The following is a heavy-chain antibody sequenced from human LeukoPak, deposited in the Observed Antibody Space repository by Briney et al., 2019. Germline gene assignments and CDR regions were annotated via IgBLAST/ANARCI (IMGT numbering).Heavy chain of an antibody. Sequence: SETLSLTCAVYGGSFSGYYWSWIRQPPGKGLEWIGEINHSGSTNYNPSLKSRVTISVDTSKNQFSPKLSSVTAADTSVYYCARWAEDSSSWYFRSSSSAGYMDVWGKGTTVTVSS. D-gene: IGHD6-13*01. CDR1: GGSFSGYY. CDR2: INHSGST. V-gene: IGHV4-34*01. J-gene: IGHJ6*03. CDR3: ARWAEDSSSWYFRSSSSAGYMDV.